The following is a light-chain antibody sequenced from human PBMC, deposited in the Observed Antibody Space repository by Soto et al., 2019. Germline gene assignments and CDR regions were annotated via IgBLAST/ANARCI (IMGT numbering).Light chain of an antibody. CDR1: SSDVGGYNY. J-gene: IGLJ2*01. V-gene: IGLV2-8*01. CDR2: EVS. Sequence: QSVLTQPPSASGSPGQSVTISCTGTSSDVGGYNYVSWYQQHPGKAPKLMIYEVSKRPSGVPDRFSGSKSGNTASLDITGLQAEDEAEYFCQSYDSSLTVVFGGGTKLTVL. CDR3: QSYDSSLTVV.